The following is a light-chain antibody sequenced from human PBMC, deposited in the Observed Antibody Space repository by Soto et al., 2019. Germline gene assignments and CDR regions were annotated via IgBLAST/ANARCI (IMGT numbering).Light chain of an antibody. CDR3: QQYGSSVWT. CDR2: DAS. J-gene: IGKJ1*01. CDR1: LSVTRNF. V-gene: IGKV3-20*01. Sequence: EIVLTQSPGTLSLSPGERATLSCRASLSVTRNFIAWYQQKPGQAPRLLLYDASNRATGIPDRFSGSGSGTDFSLTISRLEPEDFAVYYCQQYGSSVWTFGQGTKVEIK.